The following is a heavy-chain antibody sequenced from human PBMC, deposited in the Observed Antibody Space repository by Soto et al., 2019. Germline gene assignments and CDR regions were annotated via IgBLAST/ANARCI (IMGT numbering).Heavy chain of an antibody. CDR3: ARGLRGISFYGMDV. Sequence: QVELVESGGGVVQPGRSLRLSCAASGFTFSLYGMHWVRQAPGKGLEWVAVIWYDGSNKFYADSVKGRFTISRDNSKNMLYLQMNSLRDEDTAVYYCARGLRGISFYGMDVWGQGTTVIVSS. D-gene: IGHD3-16*01. V-gene: IGHV3-33*01. CDR2: IWYDGSNK. J-gene: IGHJ6*02. CDR1: GFTFSLYG.